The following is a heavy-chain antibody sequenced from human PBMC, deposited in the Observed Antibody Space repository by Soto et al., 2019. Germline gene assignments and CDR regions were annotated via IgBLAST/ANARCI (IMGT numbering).Heavy chain of an antibody. D-gene: IGHD1-26*01. CDR2: IYHSGST. V-gene: IGHV4-31*03. J-gene: IGHJ4*02. CDR1: NGSITSGGYY. Sequence: QVQLQESGPRLVEASQTLSLTCTVSNGSITSGGYYWSWIRQPPGKRLEWIGYIYHSGSTFYSPSRQWRPTMAVDTSKNQFSLTLSSVTAADTAVYHCARMSGTYYVPDYWGQGTPVTVAS. CDR3: ARMSGTYYVPDY.